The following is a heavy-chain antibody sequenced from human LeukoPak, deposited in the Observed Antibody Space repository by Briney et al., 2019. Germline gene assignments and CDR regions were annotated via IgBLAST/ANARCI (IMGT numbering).Heavy chain of an antibody. V-gene: IGHV4-4*07. CDR1: GGSISTYF. D-gene: IGHD3-3*01. CDR3: ARVASGFGVVIGYFDY. Sequence: SETLSLTCTGSGGSISTYFWSWIRQPAGKGVEGMGLIYTNWFTNHNPSRKSRVTMSVDTSKKQFSLKLRSVTDPDTAVYYCARVASGFGVVIGYFDYWGQGTMVTVPS. CDR2: IYTNWFT. J-gene: IGHJ4*02.